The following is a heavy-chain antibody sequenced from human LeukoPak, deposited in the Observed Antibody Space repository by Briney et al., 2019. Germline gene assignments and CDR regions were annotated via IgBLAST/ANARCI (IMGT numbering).Heavy chain of an antibody. D-gene: IGHD3-10*01. V-gene: IGHV3-23*01. CDR1: GFSFSTYA. J-gene: IGHJ4*02. CDR3: ARVLWGARGDY. Sequence: GGSLRLSCAASGFSFSTYAMTWLRQAPGKGLEWVSTTTDSGGSTHYADSVKGRFTISRDNAKNTLYLQMNSLRAEDTAVYYCARVLWGARGDYWGQGTVVTVSS. CDR2: TTDSGGST.